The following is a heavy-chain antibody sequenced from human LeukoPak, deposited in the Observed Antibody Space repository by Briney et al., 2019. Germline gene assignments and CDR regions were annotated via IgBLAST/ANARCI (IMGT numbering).Heavy chain of an antibody. D-gene: IGHD6-13*01. CDR2: IWYDGSNK. Sequence: GGSLRLSCAASGFTFSSYGMHWVRQAPGKGLEWVAVIWYDGSNKYYADSVKGRFTISRDNSKNTLYLQMNSLRAEDTAVYYCAKAAAAPGFDFWGQGTLVTVSS. J-gene: IGHJ4*02. CDR3: AKAAAAPGFDF. V-gene: IGHV3-33*06. CDR1: GFTFSSYG.